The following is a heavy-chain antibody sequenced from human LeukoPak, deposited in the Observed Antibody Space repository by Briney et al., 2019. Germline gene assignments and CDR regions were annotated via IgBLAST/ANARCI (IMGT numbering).Heavy chain of an antibody. Sequence: GASVKVSCKASGGTFSSYAISWVRQAPGQGLEWMGGIIPIFGTANYAQKFQGRVTITADESTSTAYMELSGLRSEDTAVYYCARGFEWGEGRNAFDIWGQGTMVTVSS. CDR2: IIPIFGTA. CDR3: ARGFEWGEGRNAFDI. V-gene: IGHV1-69*13. D-gene: IGHD3-9*01. CDR1: GGTFSSYA. J-gene: IGHJ3*02.